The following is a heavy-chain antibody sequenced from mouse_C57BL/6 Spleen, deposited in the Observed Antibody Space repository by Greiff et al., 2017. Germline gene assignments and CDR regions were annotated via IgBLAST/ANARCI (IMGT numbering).Heavy chain of an antibody. D-gene: IGHD3-2*02. CDR3: TRPDSEGWDFAY. J-gene: IGHJ3*01. CDR1: GYAFSSSW. CDR2: IYPGDGDT. Sequence: QVQLQQSGPELVKPGASVKISCKASGYAFSSSWMNWVKQRPGKGLEWIGRIYPGDGDTTYNGKFKGKATLTADKSSSTAYMQLRRLTSEDSAVYCGTRPDSEGWDFAYWGQGTLVTVSA. V-gene: IGHV1-82*01.